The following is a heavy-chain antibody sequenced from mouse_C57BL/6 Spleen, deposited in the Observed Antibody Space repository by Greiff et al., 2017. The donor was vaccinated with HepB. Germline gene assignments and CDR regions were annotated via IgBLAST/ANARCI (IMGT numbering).Heavy chain of an antibody. CDR3: ANGSNAMDY. CDR2: IYPGDGDT. J-gene: IGHJ4*01. CDR1: GYAFSSSW. D-gene: IGHD1-1*01. V-gene: IGHV1-82*01. Sequence: QVQLQQSGPELVKPGASVKISCKASGYAFSSSWMNWVKQRPGKGLEWIGRIYPGDGDTNYNGKFKGKATLTADKSSSTAYMQLSSLTSEGSAVYCCANGSNAMDYWGQGTSVTVSS.